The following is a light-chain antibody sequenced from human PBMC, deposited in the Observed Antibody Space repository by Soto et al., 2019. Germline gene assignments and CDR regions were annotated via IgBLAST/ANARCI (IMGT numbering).Light chain of an antibody. CDR2: DVS. J-gene: IGLJ1*01. CDR3: SSYTTSNTRQIV. CDR1: SSDVGGCNY. Sequence: QSVLTQPASVSGSPGQSINISCTGTSSDVGGCNYVSWYQHHPGKAPKLIIYDVSNRPSGVSNPFSGSKSGNTASLTISGLQPEDDSDYYCSSYTTSNTRQIVFGTGTKVTVL. V-gene: IGLV2-14*03.